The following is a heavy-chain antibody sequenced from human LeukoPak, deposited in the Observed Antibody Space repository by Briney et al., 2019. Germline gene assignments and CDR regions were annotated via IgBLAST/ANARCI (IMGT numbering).Heavy chain of an antibody. V-gene: IGHV3-74*01. CDR1: GFTFSSHL. CDR2: VKSDGTAT. Sequence: HPGGSLRLSCAASGFTFSSHLMHWVRQAQGTGLVWVSSVKSDGTATNYADSVKGRFTISRDNAKNTLYLQMNSLRVVDTAVYYCVRKFATGDWGQGTLVTVSS. CDR3: VRKFATGD. J-gene: IGHJ4*02. D-gene: IGHD1-14*01.